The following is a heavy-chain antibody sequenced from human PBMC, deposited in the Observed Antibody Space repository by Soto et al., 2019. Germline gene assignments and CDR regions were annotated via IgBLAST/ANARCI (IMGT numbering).Heavy chain of an antibody. Sequence: QVQLVQSGAEVKKPGSSVKVSCKASGGTFSSYAISWVRQAPGQVLEWMGGIIPIFGTANYAQKFQGRVTLAADESTSTADMELSSLRSADTAGYFRARRWWETYSYGSPLWYVMDVWGQGTTVTVSS. J-gene: IGHJ6*02. D-gene: IGHD5-18*01. CDR1: GGTFSSYA. CDR2: IIPIFGTA. V-gene: IGHV1-69*01. CDR3: ARRWWETYSYGSPLWYVMDV.